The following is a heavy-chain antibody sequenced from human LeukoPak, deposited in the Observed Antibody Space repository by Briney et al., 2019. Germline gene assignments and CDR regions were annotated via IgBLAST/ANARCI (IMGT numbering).Heavy chain of an antibody. Sequence: SETLSLTCAVYGGSFSGYYWSWIRQPPGKGLEWIGEINHSGSTNYNPSLKSRVIISVDTSKNQFSLKLSSVTAADTAVYYCARWIGSSGSLDGFDIWGQGTMVTVSS. V-gene: IGHV4-34*01. J-gene: IGHJ3*02. CDR3: ARWIGSSGSLDGFDI. CDR2: INHSGST. D-gene: IGHD6-6*01. CDR1: GGSFSGYY.